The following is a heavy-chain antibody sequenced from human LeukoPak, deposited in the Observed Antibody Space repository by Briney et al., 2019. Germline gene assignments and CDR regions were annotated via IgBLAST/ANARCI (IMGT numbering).Heavy chain of an antibody. CDR2: INPNSGGT. J-gene: IGHJ3*02. D-gene: IGHD2-2*01. V-gene: IGHV1-2*02. CDR3: ARDLGVVPAARTIDI. Sequence: GASVKVTCKASGYTFTGYYMHWVRQAPGQGLEWMGWINPNSGGTNYAQKFQGRVTMTRDTSISTAYMELSRLRSDDTAVYYCARDLGVVPAARTIDIWGQGTMVTVSS. CDR1: GYTFTGYY.